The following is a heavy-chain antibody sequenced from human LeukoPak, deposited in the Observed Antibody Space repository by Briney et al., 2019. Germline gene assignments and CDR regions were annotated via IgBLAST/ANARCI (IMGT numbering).Heavy chain of an antibody. CDR2: IYYSGST. D-gene: IGHD3-16*01. CDR1: SGSISSSSYY. Sequence: SETLSLTCTVSSGSISSSSYYWGWIRQPPGKGLEWIGSIYYSGSTYYNPSLKSRVTISVDTSKNQFSLKLSSVTAADTAVYYCARPWGFGAPGYAFDIWGQGTMVTVSS. V-gene: IGHV4-39*01. CDR3: ARPWGFGAPGYAFDI. J-gene: IGHJ3*02.